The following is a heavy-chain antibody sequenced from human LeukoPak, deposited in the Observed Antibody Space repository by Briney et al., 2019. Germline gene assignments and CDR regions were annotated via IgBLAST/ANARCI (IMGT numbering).Heavy chain of an antibody. Sequence: PGGSLRLSCAASGFTFSSYGMHWVRQAPGKGLEWVAFIRYDGSNKYYADSVKGRFTISRDNAKNSLYLQMNSLRAEDTAVYYCAREMSQSLDYWGQGTLVTVSS. J-gene: IGHJ4*02. D-gene: IGHD5/OR15-5a*01. CDR1: GFTFSSYG. CDR2: IRYDGSNK. CDR3: AREMSQSLDY. V-gene: IGHV3-30*02.